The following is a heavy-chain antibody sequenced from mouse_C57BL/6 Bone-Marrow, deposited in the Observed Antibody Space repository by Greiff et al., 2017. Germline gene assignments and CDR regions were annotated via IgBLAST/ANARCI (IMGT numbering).Heavy chain of an antibody. CDR2: INPNNGGT. CDR1: GYTFTDYN. Sequence: VQLKQSGPELVKPGASVKIPCKASGYTFTDYNMDWVKQSHGKSLEWIGDINPNNGGTIYNQKFKGKATLTVDKSSSTAYMELRSLTSEDTAVYYCARRGGSSYFAYWGQGTLVTVSA. D-gene: IGHD1-1*01. CDR3: ARRGGSSYFAY. J-gene: IGHJ3*01. V-gene: IGHV1-18*01.